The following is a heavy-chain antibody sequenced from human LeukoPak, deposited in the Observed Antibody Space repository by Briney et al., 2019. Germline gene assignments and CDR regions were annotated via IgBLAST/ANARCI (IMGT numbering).Heavy chain of an antibody. CDR2: IKSKTDGGTT. V-gene: IGHV3-15*01. Sequence: PGGSLRLSCAASGFTFSNAWMSWVRQAPGEGLEWVGRIKSKTDGGTTDYAAPVKGRSTISRDDSKNTLYLQMNSLKTEDTAVYYCTTDLYCSSTSCYVADAFDIWGQGTMVTVSS. CDR1: GFTFSNAW. CDR3: TTDLYCSSTSCYVADAFDI. J-gene: IGHJ3*02. D-gene: IGHD2-2*01.